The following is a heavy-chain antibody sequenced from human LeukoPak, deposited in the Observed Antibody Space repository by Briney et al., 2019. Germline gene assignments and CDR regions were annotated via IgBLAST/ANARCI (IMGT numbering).Heavy chain of an antibody. CDR1: EFTFSGYS. CDR3: ARVRGSYYFDY. CDR2: ITSSSSAI. J-gene: IGHJ4*02. D-gene: IGHD1-26*01. V-gene: IGHV3-48*01. Sequence: GGSLRLSCAASEFTFSGYSMNWVRQAPGKGLEWVSYITSSSSAIYYADSVKGRFTISRDNAKNSLYLQMNSLRAEDTAVYYCARVRGSYYFDYWGQGTLVTVSS.